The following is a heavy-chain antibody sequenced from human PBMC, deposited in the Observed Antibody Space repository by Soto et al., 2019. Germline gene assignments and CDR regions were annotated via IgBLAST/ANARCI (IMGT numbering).Heavy chain of an antibody. J-gene: IGHJ6*02. V-gene: IGHV3-23*01. D-gene: IGHD3-3*01. CDR1: GFTFSSYA. CDR3: AKDRLYRFGVVIPYYGMDV. CDR2: ISGSGGST. Sequence: HPGGSLRLSCAASGFTFSSYAMSWVRQAPGKGLEWVSAISGSGGSTYYADSVKGRFTFSRDNSKNTLYLQMNSLTAEDTAVYYCAKDRLYRFGVVIPYYGMDVWGQGTTGTVSS.